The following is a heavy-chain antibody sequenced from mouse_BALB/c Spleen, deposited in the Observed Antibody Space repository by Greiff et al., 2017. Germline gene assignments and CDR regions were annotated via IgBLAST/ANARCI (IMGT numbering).Heavy chain of an antibody. J-gene: IGHJ4*01. V-gene: IGHV1S126*01. CDR2: IDPSDSET. Sequence: VQLQQSGPQLVRPGASVKISCKASGYSFTSYWMHWVKQRPGQGLEWIGMIDPSDSETRLNQKFKDKATLTVDKSSSTAYMQLSSPTSEDSAVYYCARGDSSFYAMDDWGQGTSVTVSS. CDR1: GYSFTSYW. CDR3: ARGDSSFYAMDD. D-gene: IGHD3-3*01.